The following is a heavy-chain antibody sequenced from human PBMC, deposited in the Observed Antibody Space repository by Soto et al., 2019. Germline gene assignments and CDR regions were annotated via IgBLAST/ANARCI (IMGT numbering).Heavy chain of an antibody. CDR3: TKDRATHRNY. D-gene: IGHD5-12*01. V-gene: IGHV3-30*18. J-gene: IGHJ4*02. CDR1: GFTFRNYV. Sequence: QVQLVESGGGVVQPGRSLSLSCAASGFTFRNYVMHWVRQAPGKGLEWVAVISSDGSNKYYADSVKGRFTISRDNSKNTLYLQMNSLRIEDTAVYSCTKDRATHRNYWGQGTLVTVSS. CDR2: ISSDGSNK.